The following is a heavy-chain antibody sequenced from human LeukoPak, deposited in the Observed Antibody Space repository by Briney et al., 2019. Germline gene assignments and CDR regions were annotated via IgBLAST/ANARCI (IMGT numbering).Heavy chain of an antibody. CDR2: ISSSGNTI. J-gene: IGHJ4*02. Sequence: GGSLRLSCAASGFTFSSYAMNWVRQAPGKGLEWVSYISSSGNTISYADSVKGRFTISRDNAKNSLYLQMNSLRAEDTAVYYCARERWLPRTRFDYWGQGTLVTVSS. D-gene: IGHD5-24*01. CDR1: GFTFSSYA. CDR3: ARERWLPRTRFDY. V-gene: IGHV3-48*03.